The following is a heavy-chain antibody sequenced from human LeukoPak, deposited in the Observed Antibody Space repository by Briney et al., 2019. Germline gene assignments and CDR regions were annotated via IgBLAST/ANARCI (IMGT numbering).Heavy chain of an antibody. V-gene: IGHV3-23*01. D-gene: IGHD1-26*01. CDR1: GFTFSSYA. Sequence: GGSLRLSCAASGFTFSSYAMSWVRQVSGQGLEWISAISSSGGSIYYADSVKGRFTISRDNSKNTLYLQMNSLRAEDTAVYYCAKSKWELLGDYWGQGTLVTVSS. CDR2: ISSSGGSI. CDR3: AKSKWELLGDY. J-gene: IGHJ4*02.